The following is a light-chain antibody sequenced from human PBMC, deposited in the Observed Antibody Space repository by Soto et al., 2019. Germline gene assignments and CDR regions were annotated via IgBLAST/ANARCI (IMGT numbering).Light chain of an antibody. CDR2: DVS. CDR1: YSDVGAYNL. CDR3: SSYTASKTLV. V-gene: IGLV2-14*03. J-gene: IGLJ2*01. Sequence: QSVLTQPASVSGSPGQSITISCTGTYSDVGAYNLVSWYQQHPGKAPKLMIYDVSDRPSGTSNRFSGSKSGNTASLTISGLQAEDEADYYCSSYTASKTLVFGGGTKVTVL.